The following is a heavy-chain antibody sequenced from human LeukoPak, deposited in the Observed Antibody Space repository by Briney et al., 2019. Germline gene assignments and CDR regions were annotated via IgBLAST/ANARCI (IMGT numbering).Heavy chain of an antibody. CDR1: AFTFSSYS. V-gene: IGHV3-21*05. Sequence: GGSLRLSCAASAFTFSSYSMNWVRQAPGKGLEWVSYISSSSSYIYYADSVKGRFTISRDNAKNSLYLQMNSLRAEDTAVYYCARDHAVLGLIIDYWGQGTLVTVSS. J-gene: IGHJ4*02. CDR3: ARDHAVLGLIIDY. D-gene: IGHD5-18*01. CDR2: ISSSSSYI.